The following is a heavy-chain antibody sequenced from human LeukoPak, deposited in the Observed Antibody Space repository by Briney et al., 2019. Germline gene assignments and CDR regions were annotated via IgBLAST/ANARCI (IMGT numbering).Heavy chain of an antibody. J-gene: IGHJ4*02. CDR1: GYTFTSYY. V-gene: IGHV1-46*01. CDR3: AREKSGSYYYDSSGYGLFDY. Sequence: ASVKVSCKASGYTFTSYYMHWVRQAPGQGLEWMGIINPSGGSTSYAQKFQGRVTMTRDTSISTAYMELSRLRSDDTAVYYCAREKSGSYYYDSSGYGLFDYWGQGTLVTVSS. D-gene: IGHD3-22*01. CDR2: INPSGGST.